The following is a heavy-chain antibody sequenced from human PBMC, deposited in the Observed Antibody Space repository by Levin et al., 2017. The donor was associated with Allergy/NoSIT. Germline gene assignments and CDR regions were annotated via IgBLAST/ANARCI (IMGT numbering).Heavy chain of an antibody. CDR2: ITNSGRT. V-gene: IGHV3-23*01. CDR3: AKEMTTVVPVFDY. D-gene: IGHD4-23*01. J-gene: IGHJ4*02. CDR1: GFTFSNYA. Sequence: GESLKISCAASGFTFSNYAMSWVRPAPGKGLEWVSAITNSGRTYYADSVKGRFTVSRDNSKNTLYLQMNSLRADDTAVYYCAKEMTTVVPVFDYWGQGTLVTVSS.